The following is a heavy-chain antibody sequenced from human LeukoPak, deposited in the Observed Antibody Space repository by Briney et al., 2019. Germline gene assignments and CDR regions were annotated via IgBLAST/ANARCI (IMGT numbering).Heavy chain of an antibody. CDR1: GFTFSRYA. CDR3: ARGVIAARHFDY. J-gene: IGHJ4*02. V-gene: IGHV3-30*02. CDR2: IRYDGSNQ. D-gene: IGHD6-6*01. Sequence: GGSLRLSCAASGFTFSRYAMHWVRQAPGKGLEWVAFIRYDGSNQYYADSVKGRFTISRDNSQNTLYLQMNSLRAEDTAVYYCARGVIAARHFDYWGQGTLVTVSS.